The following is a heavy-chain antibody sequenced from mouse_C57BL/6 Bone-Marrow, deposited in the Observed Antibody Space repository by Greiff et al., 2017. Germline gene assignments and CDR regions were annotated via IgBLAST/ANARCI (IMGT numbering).Heavy chain of an antibody. J-gene: IGHJ3*01. D-gene: IGHD2-12*01. CDR1: GYTFTDYY. V-gene: IGHV1-75*01. CDR3: ARNYYSPFAY. CDR2: IFPGSGST. Sequence: VQLVESGPELVKPGASVKISCKASGYTFTDYYINWVKQRPGQGLEWIGWIFPGSGSTYYNEKCKGKATLTVDKASNTVYMMLSSLTSEDSAVYSCARNYYSPFAYWGQGTLVTVSA.